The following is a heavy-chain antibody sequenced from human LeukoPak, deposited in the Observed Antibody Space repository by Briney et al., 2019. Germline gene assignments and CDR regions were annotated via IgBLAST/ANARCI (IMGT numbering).Heavy chain of an antibody. CDR3: VRDIDH. J-gene: IGHJ4*02. CDR1: GFTFSTYW. V-gene: IGHV3-7*04. Sequence: PGGSLRLSCAASGFTFSTYWMSWVRQASGKGPEWVANINEDGSQKDYLDSVKGRFTISRDNAKDSLYLQMSSLRAEDAAIYYCVRDIDHWGQGTLVTVSS. CDR2: INEDGSQK.